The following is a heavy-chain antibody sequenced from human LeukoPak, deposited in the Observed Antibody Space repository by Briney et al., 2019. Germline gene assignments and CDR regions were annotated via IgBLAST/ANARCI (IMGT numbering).Heavy chain of an antibody. Sequence: PSETLSLTCTVSGASISSYYWSWIRQPPGKGLEWIAYISYSGSTNCNPSLKSRVTISVDTSKNQFSLKLTSVTAADTAVYYCARPSSTSRWYFDLWGRGTLVTVSS. CDR3: ARPSSTSRWYFDL. V-gene: IGHV4-59*01. CDR1: GASISSYY. CDR2: ISYSGST. D-gene: IGHD2-2*01. J-gene: IGHJ2*01.